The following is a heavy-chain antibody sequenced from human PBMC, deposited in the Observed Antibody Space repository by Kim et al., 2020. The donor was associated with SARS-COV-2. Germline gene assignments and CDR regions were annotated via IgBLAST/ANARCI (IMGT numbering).Heavy chain of an antibody. J-gene: IGHJ6*02. Sequence: GGSLRLSCAASGFTFSNAWMSWVRQAPGKGLEWVGRIKSKTDGGTTDYAAPVKGRFTISRDDSKNTLYLQMNSLKTEDTAVYYCTTGHGGYAFWSGYYEHYYYGMDVWGQGTTVTVSS. D-gene: IGHD3-3*01. CDR1: GFTFSNAW. CDR3: TTGHGGYAFWSGYYEHYYYGMDV. CDR2: IKSKTDGGTT. V-gene: IGHV3-15*01.